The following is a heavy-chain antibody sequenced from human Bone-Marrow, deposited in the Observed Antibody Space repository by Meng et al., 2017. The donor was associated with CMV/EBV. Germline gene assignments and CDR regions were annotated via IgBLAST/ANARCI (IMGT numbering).Heavy chain of an antibody. D-gene: IGHD3-10*01. Sequence: GESLKISCAASEFTVSRNYMNWVRQAPGKGLEWVSVIYSGGSRTYYADSVKGRFTISRDNSKNTLYLQMNSLRAEDTAVYYCAKEPLLFGYFDYWGQGTLVTVSS. CDR3: AKEPLLFGYFDY. V-gene: IGHV3-23*03. J-gene: IGHJ4*02. CDR2: IYSGGSRT. CDR1: EFTVSRNY.